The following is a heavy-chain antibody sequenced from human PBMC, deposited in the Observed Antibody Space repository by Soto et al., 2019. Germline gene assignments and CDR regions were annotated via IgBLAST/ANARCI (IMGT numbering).Heavy chain of an antibody. CDR3: ARGCRGSSGYYYYYYGMDV. J-gene: IGHJ6*02. Sequence: SETLSLTCAVYGGSFSGYYWSWIRQPPGKGLEWIGEINHSGSTNYNPSLKSRVTISVDTSKNQFSLKLSSVTAADTAVYYCARGCRGSSGYYYYYYGMDVWGQGTTVTVS. CDR1: GGSFSGYY. V-gene: IGHV4-34*01. CDR2: INHSGST. D-gene: IGHD3-22*01.